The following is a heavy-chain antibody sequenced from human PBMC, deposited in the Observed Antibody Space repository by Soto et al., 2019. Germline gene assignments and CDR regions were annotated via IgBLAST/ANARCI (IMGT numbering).Heavy chain of an antibody. CDR1: GGSFSGYY. V-gene: IGHV4-34*01. D-gene: IGHD4-4*01. CDR3: ARLSDDYSFDY. J-gene: IGHJ4*02. Sequence: PSETLSLTCAVYGGSFSGYYWSWIRHPPGKGMEWIGEINHSGSTNYNPSLKTRVTISVDTSKNQFSLKLSSVTAADTAVYYCARLSDDYSFDYWGQGTMVTVYS. CDR2: INHSGST.